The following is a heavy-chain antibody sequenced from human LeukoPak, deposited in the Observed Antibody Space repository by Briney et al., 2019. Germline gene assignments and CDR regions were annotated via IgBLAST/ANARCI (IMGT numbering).Heavy chain of an antibody. CDR1: GGSISSYY. V-gene: IGHV4-59*01. D-gene: IGHD6-25*01. J-gene: IGHJ4*02. Sequence: PSETLSLTCTVSGGSISSYYWSWIRQPPGKGLEWIGYIYYSGSTNYNPSLKSRVTISVDTSKNQFSLKLSSVTAADTAVYYCGRETLGGYGHFDYWGQGTLVTVSS. CDR2: IYYSGST. CDR3: GRETLGGYGHFDY.